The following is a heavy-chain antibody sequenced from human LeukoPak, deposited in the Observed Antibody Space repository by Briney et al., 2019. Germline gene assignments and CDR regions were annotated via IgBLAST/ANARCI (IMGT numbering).Heavy chain of an antibody. CDR3: ATARLRITFGGAAPRQDNDC. CDR2: VDPEDGET. CDR1: GYTFTDYY. V-gene: IGHV1-69-2*01. J-gene: IGHJ4*02. D-gene: IGHD3-16*01. Sequence: ASVKVSCKVSGYTFTDYYMHWVQQAPGKGLEWMGLVDPEDGETIYAEKFQGRVTITADTSTDTAYMELSSLRSEDTAVYYCATARLRITFGGAAPRQDNDCWGQGTLVTVSS.